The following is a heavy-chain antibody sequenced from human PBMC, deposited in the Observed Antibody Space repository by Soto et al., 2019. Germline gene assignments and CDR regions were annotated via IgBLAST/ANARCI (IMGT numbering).Heavy chain of an antibody. J-gene: IGHJ6*02. CDR3: AKDSANYYGMDV. Sequence: QVQLVESGGGVVQPGRSLRLSCAASGFTFSSYGMHWVRQAPGKGLEWVAVISYDGSNKYYADSVKGRFTISRDNSKNTLYLQMHSLRAEDTAVYYCAKDSANYYGMDVWGQGTTVTVSS. CDR1: GFTFSSYG. V-gene: IGHV3-30*18. CDR2: ISYDGSNK. D-gene: IGHD3-10*01.